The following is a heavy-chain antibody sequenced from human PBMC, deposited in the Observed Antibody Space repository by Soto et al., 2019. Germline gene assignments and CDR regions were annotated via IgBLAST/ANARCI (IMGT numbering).Heavy chain of an antibody. CDR1: GFTFSYYV. Sequence: QVQLVESGGGVVQPGRSLRLSCAASGFTFSYYVMHWVRQAPGKGLEWVAVISYDGSNKYYADSVKGRFTISRDNSKKTLYLQMHSLRAEDTAVYYCSKVGESRHGYGGKMYYFGYWSEGTLVTVSS. V-gene: IGHV3-30*18. J-gene: IGHJ4*02. CDR2: ISYDGSNK. D-gene: IGHD4-17*01. CDR3: SKVGESRHGYGGKMYYFGY.